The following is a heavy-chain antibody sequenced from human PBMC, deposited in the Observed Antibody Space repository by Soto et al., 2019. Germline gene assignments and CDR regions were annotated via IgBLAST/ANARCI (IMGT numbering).Heavy chain of an antibody. CDR2: IYYSGST. CDR1: GGSISSYY. V-gene: IGHV4-59*01. CDR3: ARVDNAGRAYSSSWAPLTFDY. Sequence: ASETLSLTCTVSGGSISSYYWIWIRKPPGKGLEWIGYIYYSGSTNYNPSLKSRVTISVDTSKNQFSLKLSSVTAADTAVYYCARVDNAGRAYSSSWAPLTFDYWGQGTLVTVSS. D-gene: IGHD6-13*01. J-gene: IGHJ4*02.